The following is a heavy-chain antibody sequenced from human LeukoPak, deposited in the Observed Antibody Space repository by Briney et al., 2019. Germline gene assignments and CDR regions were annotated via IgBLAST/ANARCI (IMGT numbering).Heavy chain of an antibody. V-gene: IGHV3-21*01. CDR1: GFTFSSYA. CDR2: ISSSSSYK. Sequence: GGSLRLSCAASGFTFSSYAMNWVRQAPGKGLEWVSTISSSSSYKYHADSMKGRFTISRDNAKNSLYLQMNSLRAEDTAVYYCARRSAWSFDSWGQGTLVTVSS. CDR3: ARRSAWSFDS. D-gene: IGHD6-19*01. J-gene: IGHJ4*02.